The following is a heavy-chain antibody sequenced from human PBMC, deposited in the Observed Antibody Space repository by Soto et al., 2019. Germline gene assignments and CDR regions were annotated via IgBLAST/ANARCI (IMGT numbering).Heavy chain of an antibody. V-gene: IGHV4-30-2*01. J-gene: IGHJ5*02. Sequence: SETLSLTCAVSGGSISSGGYSWSWIRQPPGKGLEWIGYIYHSGSTYYNPSLKSRVTISVDRSKNQFSLKLSSVTAADTAVYYCARRTDRWGQGTLVIVSS. CDR2: IYHSGST. CDR3: ARRTDR. CDR1: GGSISSGGYS.